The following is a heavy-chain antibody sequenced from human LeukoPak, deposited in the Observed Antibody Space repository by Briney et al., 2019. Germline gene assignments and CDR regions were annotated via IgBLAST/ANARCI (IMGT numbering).Heavy chain of an antibody. J-gene: IGHJ4*02. CDR1: GGSFSGYY. Sequence: SETLSLTCAVYGGSFSGYYWSWIRQPPGKRLEWIGEINHSGSTNYNPSLKSRVTISVDTSKNQFSLKLSSVTAADTAVYYCARGRPLRFYRQYYFDYWGQGTLVTVSS. V-gene: IGHV4-34*01. CDR3: ARGRPLRFYRQYYFDY. CDR2: INHSGST. D-gene: IGHD3-3*01.